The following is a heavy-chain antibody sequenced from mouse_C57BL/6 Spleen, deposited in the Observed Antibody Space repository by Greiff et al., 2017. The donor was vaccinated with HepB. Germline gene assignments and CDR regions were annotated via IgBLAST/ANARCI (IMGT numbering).Heavy chain of an antibody. D-gene: IGHD2-12*01. CDR1: GYSITSGYY. J-gene: IGHJ1*03. CDR3: ARETSYYSSTWYFDV. CDR2: ISYDGSN. Sequence: DVQLVESGPGLVKPSQSLSLTCSVTGYSITSGYYWNWIRQFPGNKLEWMGYISYDGSNNYNPSLKNRISITCDKSKNQFFLKLNSVTTEDTATYYCARETSYYSSTWYFDVWGTGTTVTVSS. V-gene: IGHV3-6*01.